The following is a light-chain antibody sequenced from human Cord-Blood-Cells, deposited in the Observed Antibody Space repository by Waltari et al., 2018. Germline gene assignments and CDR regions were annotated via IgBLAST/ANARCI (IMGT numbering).Light chain of an antibody. CDR2: DVS. V-gene: IGLV2-14*01. Sequence: QSALTQPDSVPGSPGQSLTLPCTGHRIDVGGSTNVSLYQQHPGKAPKLMIYDVSNRPSGVSNRFSGSKSGNTASLTISGLQAEDEADYYCSSYTSSSTPVVFGGGTKLTVL. CDR1: RIDVGGSTN. CDR3: SSYTSSSTPVV. J-gene: IGLJ2*01.